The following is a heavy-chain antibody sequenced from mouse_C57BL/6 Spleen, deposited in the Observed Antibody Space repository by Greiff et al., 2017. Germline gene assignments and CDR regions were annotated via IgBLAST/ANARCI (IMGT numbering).Heavy chain of an antibody. J-gene: IGHJ2*01. CDR2: INPNNGGT. V-gene: IGHV1-26*01. D-gene: IGHD4-1*01. CDR1: GYTFTDYY. Sequence: EVQLQQSGPELVKPGASVKISCKASGYTFTDYYMNWVKQSHGKSLEWIGDINPNNGGTSYNQKFKGKATLTVDKSSSTAYMELRSLTSEDSAVYYCARRKTGKGPYYFDYWGQGTTLTVSS. CDR3: ARRKTGKGPYYFDY.